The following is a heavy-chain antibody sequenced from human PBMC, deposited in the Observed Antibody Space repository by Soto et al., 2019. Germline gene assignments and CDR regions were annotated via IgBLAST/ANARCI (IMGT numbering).Heavy chain of an antibody. D-gene: IGHD2-2*01. CDR3: ASSIVVVPAAMYYYYYGMDV. CDR2: IDPSDSYT. J-gene: IGHJ6*02. V-gene: IGHV5-10-1*01. Sequence: GESLKISCKGSGYSFTSYWISWVRQMPGKGLEWMGRIDPSDSYTNYSPSFQGHVTISADKSISTAYLQWSSLKASDTAMYYCASSIVVVPAAMYYYYYGMDVWGQGTTVTVSS. CDR1: GYSFTSYW.